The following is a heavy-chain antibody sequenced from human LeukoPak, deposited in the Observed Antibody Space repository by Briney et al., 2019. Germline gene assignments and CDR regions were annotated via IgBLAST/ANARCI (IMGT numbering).Heavy chain of an antibody. D-gene: IGHD4-17*01. J-gene: IGHJ4*02. CDR3: ARDPDYGDPE. V-gene: IGHV3-11*01. CDR2: ITSSGSIT. CDR1: GFTFSDHY. Sequence: PGGSLRLSCTASGFTFSDHYMSGFPLSRGRGVEWLSYITSSGSITDYADSLKGRFTISRDNAKNTMFLQMNSLRPEDTAVYYCARDPDYGDPEWGQGTLVTVSS.